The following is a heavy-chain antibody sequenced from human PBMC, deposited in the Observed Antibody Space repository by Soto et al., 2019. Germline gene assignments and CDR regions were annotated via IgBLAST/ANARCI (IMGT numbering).Heavy chain of an antibody. Sequence: QVQLVESGGGVVQPGRSLRLSCAASGFTFSSYAMHWVRQAPGKGLEWVAVISYDGSNKYYADSVKGRFTISRDNSKNTLYLQMNSLRAEDTAVYYCARDVLSGRPSVNYYYGMDVWGQGTTVTVSS. CDR2: ISYDGSNK. CDR1: GFTFSSYA. D-gene: IGHD1-26*01. CDR3: ARDVLSGRPSVNYYYGMDV. J-gene: IGHJ6*02. V-gene: IGHV3-30-3*01.